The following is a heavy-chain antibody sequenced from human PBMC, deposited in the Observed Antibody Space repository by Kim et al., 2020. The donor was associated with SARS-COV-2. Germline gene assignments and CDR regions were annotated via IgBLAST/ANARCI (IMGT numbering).Heavy chain of an antibody. CDR3: ARAPEYSSGRYPFDP. J-gene: IGHJ5*02. CDR1: GGSISSYY. D-gene: IGHD6-19*01. CDR2: IYYSGST. V-gene: IGHV4-59*01. Sequence: SETLSLTCTVSGGSISSYYWSWIRQPPGKGLEWIGYIYYSGSTNYNPSLKSRVTISVDTSKNQFSLKLSSVTAADTAVYYCARAPEYSSGRYPFDPWGQGTLVTVSS.